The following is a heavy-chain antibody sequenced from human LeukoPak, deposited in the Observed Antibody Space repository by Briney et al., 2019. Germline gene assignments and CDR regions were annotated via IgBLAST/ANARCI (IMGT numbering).Heavy chain of an antibody. CDR3: ARDWFHAIDY. CDR1: GFSFSSYG. V-gene: IGHV3-30*12. CDR2: ISYDGSNK. J-gene: IGHJ4*02. D-gene: IGHD2/OR15-2a*01. Sequence: GGSLRLSCAGSGFSFSSYGMHWARQAPGKGLEWVAVISYDGSNKYYADSVKGRFTISRDNAKNTLYLQMNSLRAEDTAVYYCARDWFHAIDYWGQGTLVTVSS.